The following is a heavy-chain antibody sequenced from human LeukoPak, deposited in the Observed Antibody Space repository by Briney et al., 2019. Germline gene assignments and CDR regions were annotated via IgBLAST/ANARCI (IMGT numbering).Heavy chain of an antibody. CDR3: ARGYCSGGSCYSSYYYSYMDV. J-gene: IGHJ6*03. V-gene: IGHV4-4*02. D-gene: IGHD2-15*01. Sequence: SETLSLTCAVSGGSISSSNWWSWGRQPPGKGLEWIGEIYHSGSTNYNPSLQRRVTISVDRSKNQFSLKLSSVTAADTAVYYCARGYCSGGSCYSSYYYSYMDVWGKGTTVTVSS. CDR1: GGSISSSNW. CDR2: IYHSGST.